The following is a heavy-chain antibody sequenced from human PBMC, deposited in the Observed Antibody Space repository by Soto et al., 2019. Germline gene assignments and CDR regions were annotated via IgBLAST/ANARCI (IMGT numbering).Heavy chain of an antibody. D-gene: IGHD2-8*01. CDR3: ARSHYTYGLLIDY. Sequence: SETLSLTCSVSGDSITTNGYYWGWIRQPPGKGLQWIGNVYWTGSTFSHPSLTSRVFISVGTSKNEFSLRLTSVTAADTAVYYCARSHYTYGLLIDYWGPGTLVTVSS. CDR1: GDSITTNGYY. CDR2: VYWTGST. V-gene: IGHV4-39*01. J-gene: IGHJ4*02.